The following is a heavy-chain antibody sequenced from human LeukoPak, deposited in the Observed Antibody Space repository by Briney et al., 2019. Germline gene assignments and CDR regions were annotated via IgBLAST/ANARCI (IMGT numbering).Heavy chain of an antibody. Sequence: GRSLRLSCAAPGFTFSSYGMHWVRQAPGKGLEWVAVISYDGSNKYYADSVKGRFTISRDNSKNTLYLQMNSLRAEDTAVYYCAKPSPMPGSDYGDYGYNWFDPWGQGTLVTVSS. CDR1: GFTFSSYG. V-gene: IGHV3-30*18. J-gene: IGHJ5*02. CDR2: ISYDGSNK. CDR3: AKPSPMPGSDYGDYGYNWFDP. D-gene: IGHD4-17*01.